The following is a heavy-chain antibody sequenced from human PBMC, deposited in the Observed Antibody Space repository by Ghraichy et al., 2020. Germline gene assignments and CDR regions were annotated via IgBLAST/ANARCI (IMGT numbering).Heavy chain of an antibody. D-gene: IGHD2/OR15-2a*01. J-gene: IGHJ5*01. Sequence: SETLSLTCVVYDTSFDVYSFTWVRQSPGQGLEWLGLISHSGSTNYNPSLESRVTFSIDAPKRQFSLKLLSVTAADTAVYYCARGLQGSFDAFDSWGQGTLVTVSS. V-gene: IGHV4-34*01. CDR2: ISHSGST. CDR1: DTSFDVYS. CDR3: ARGLQGSFDAFDS.